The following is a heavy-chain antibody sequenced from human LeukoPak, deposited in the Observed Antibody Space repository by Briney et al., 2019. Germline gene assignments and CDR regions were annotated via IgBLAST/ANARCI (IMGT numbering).Heavy chain of an antibody. V-gene: IGHV1-69*04. CDR1: GGTFSSYA. Sequence: GASVKVSCKASGGTFSSYAISWVRQAPGQGLEWMGRIIPILGIANYAQKFQGRVAITADKSTSTAYMELSSLRSEDTAVYYCARSVGSGSPFFPDYWGQGTLVTVSS. D-gene: IGHD6-25*01. J-gene: IGHJ4*02. CDR3: ARSVGSGSPFFPDY. CDR2: IIPILGIA.